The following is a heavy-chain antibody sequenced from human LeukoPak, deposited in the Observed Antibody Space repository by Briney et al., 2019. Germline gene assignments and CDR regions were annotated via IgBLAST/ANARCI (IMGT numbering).Heavy chain of an antibody. J-gene: IGHJ4*02. Sequence: PGGSLRLSREASGFTFNNYWMHWVRQGPGKGLVWVARISGDGKSTTYADSVKGRFTISRDNSKNTMYLQVNSLRAEDTALYFCARLPVPINDFGDYFDYWGQGILVTVSS. V-gene: IGHV3-74*01. D-gene: IGHD3/OR15-3a*01. CDR2: ISGDGKST. CDR1: GFTFNNYW. CDR3: ARLPVPINDFGDYFDY.